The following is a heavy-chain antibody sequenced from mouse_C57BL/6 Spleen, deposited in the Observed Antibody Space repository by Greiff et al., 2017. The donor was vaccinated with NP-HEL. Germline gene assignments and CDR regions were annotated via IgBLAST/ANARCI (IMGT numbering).Heavy chain of an antibody. D-gene: IGHD2-1*01. CDR3: ARAGYYGTSWFAY. J-gene: IGHJ3*01. V-gene: IGHV1-14*01. CDR2: IYPYNDGT. Sequence: EVQLVESGPELVKPGASVKMSCKASGYTFTSYVMHWVKQKPGQGLEWIGYIYPYNDGTKYNEKFKGKATLTSDKSSSTAYMELSSLTSEDSAVYYCARAGYYGTSWFAYWGQGTLVTVSA. CDR1: GYTFTSYV.